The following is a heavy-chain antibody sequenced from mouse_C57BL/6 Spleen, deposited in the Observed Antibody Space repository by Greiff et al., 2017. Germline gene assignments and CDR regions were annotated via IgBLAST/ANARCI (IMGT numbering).Heavy chain of an antibody. D-gene: IGHD1-1*02. CDR3: AREGGNLYAMDD. V-gene: IGHV5-4*01. Sequence: EVKLVESGGGLVKPGGSLKLSCAASGFTFSSYAMSWVRQTPEKRLEWVATISDGGSYTYYPDNVKGRFTISRDNAKNNLYLQMSHLKSEDTAMXDCAREGGNLYAMDDWGQGTSVTVSS. CDR2: ISDGGSYT. J-gene: IGHJ4*01. CDR1: GFTFSSYA.